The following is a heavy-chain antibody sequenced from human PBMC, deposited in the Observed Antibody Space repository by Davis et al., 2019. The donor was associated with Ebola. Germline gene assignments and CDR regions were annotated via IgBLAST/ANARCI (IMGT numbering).Heavy chain of an antibody. CDR3: ARGYSSSSNHYGMDV. CDR1: GFTFSSYS. D-gene: IGHD6-6*01. Sequence: PGGSLRLSCAASGFTFSSYSMNWVRQAPGKGLEWVSYISSSSSTIYYADSVKGRFTISRDNAKNSLYLQMNSLRDEDTAVYYCARGYSSSSNHYGMDVWGQGTTVTVSS. J-gene: IGHJ6*02. CDR2: ISSSSSTI. V-gene: IGHV3-48*02.